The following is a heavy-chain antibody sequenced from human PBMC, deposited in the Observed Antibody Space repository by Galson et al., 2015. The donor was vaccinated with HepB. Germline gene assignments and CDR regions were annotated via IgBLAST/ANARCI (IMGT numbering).Heavy chain of an antibody. CDR1: GDSVSSNSAT. D-gene: IGHD1-1*01. CDR3: ARGYNWNDGAEYYYYYMDV. CDR2: TYYRSKWYY. V-gene: IGHV6-1*01. J-gene: IGHJ6*03. Sequence: CAISGDSVSSNSATWNWIRQSPSRGLEWLGRTYYRSKWYYDYAVSVKSRITINPDTSKNQFSLQLNSVTPEDTAVYYCARGYNWNDGAEYYYYYMDVWDKGTTVTVSS.